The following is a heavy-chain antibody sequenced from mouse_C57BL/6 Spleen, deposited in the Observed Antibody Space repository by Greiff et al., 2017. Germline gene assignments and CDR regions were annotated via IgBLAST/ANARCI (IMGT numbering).Heavy chain of an antibody. CDR1: GYAFSSSW. CDR3: ARYYYYGSYYFDY. J-gene: IGHJ2*01. CDR2: IYPGDGDT. V-gene: IGHV1-82*01. D-gene: IGHD1-1*01. Sequence: QVQLKESGPELVKPGASVKISCKASGYAFSSSWMNWVKQRPGKGLEWIGRIYPGDGDTNYNGKFKGKATLTADKSSSTAYMQLSSLTSEDSAVXFCARYYYYGSYYFDYWGQGTTLTVSS.